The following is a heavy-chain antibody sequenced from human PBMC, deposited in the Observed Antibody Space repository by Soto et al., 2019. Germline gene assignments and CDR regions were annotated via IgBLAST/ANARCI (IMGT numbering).Heavy chain of an antibody. V-gene: IGHV1-18*04. CDR1: GYTFTIYG. CDR2: ISAYNGNT. D-gene: IGHD3-22*01. Sequence: ASVKVSCKASGYTFTIYGISGVRQSPGQGLEWMGWISAYNGNTNYAQKLQGRVTMTTDTSTSTAYMELRSLRSDDTAVYYCARRRSGWLDAFDIWGQGTMVTVSS. CDR3: ARRRSGWLDAFDI. J-gene: IGHJ3*02.